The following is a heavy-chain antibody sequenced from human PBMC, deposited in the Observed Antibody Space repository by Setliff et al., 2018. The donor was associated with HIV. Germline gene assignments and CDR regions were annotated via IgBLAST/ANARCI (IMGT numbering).Heavy chain of an antibody. V-gene: IGHV3-72*01. D-gene: IGHD2-15*01. CDR3: VRAAAGLDI. CDR2: TRNKANGYIT. J-gene: IGHJ4*02. CDR1: GFTLSDYY. Sequence: GGSLRLSCTASGFTLSDYYMDWVRQAPGKGLEWVGRTRNKANGYITEYGASVQGRLTISRDNSKDALSLQMNKLKAEDTAVNYCVRAAAGLDIWSQGSRVTVSS.